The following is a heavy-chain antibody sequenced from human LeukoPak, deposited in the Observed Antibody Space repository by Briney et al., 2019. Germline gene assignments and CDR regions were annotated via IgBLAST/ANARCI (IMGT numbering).Heavy chain of an antibody. CDR3: ARMLRGYRSPFYN. CDR2: LFPSGST. J-gene: IGHJ4*02. V-gene: IGHV4-61*02. D-gene: IGHD5-12*01. CDR1: GVSISNSLYY. Sequence: PSQTLSLTCTVSGVSISNSLYYWTWIRQPAGGGLEWIGRLFPSGSTNYNPSLKSRVTISVDTSKNQSSLKLSSVTAADTAVYYCARMLRGYRSPFYNWGQGTLVTVSS.